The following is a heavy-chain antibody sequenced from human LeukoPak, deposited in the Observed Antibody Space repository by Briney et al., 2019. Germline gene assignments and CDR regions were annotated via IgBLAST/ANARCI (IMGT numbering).Heavy chain of an antibody. CDR1: GGSISSSSYY. CDR3: ARHVGFITMVRGVINNNWFDP. Sequence: PSETLSLTCTVPGGSISSSSYYWGWIRQPPGKGLECIGSIYYSGSPYYNPSLKSRVTISVDTSKKQFSLKLSSVTAADTAVYYCARHVGFITMVRGVINNNWFDPWGQGTLVTVSS. D-gene: IGHD3-10*01. J-gene: IGHJ5*02. V-gene: IGHV4-39*01. CDR2: IYYSGSP.